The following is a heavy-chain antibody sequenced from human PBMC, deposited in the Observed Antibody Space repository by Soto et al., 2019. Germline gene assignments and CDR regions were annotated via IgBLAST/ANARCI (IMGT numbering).Heavy chain of an antibody. CDR3: TTQNCSGGSCYSGYYYYGLDV. CDR2: IKSKTDGGTA. D-gene: IGHD2-15*01. V-gene: IGHV3-15*07. Sequence: EVQLVESGGGLVKPGGSLRLSCAASGFTFSNAWMNWVRQAPGKGLEWVGRIKSKTDGGTADYAAHVKGRFTISRDDSKNTLYLQMDSLIAEDTAVYYCTTQNCSGGSCYSGYYYYGLDVWGQGTTVSVSS. J-gene: IGHJ6*02. CDR1: GFTFSNAW.